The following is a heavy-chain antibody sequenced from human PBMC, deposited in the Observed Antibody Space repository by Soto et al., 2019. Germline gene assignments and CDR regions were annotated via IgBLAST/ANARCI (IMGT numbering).Heavy chain of an antibody. J-gene: IGHJ5*02. D-gene: IGHD2-21*01. Sequence: QVQLQESGPRLVKPSQTLSLTCTVSGDSISRGGYYWNWLRQHPRKGLEWIGYIYHSGSTIYNPSLKSRVTISVDTSKNRLSLELSNVTAADTAIYYCARDGAGAYGLWWFDPWGQGILVTVSS. CDR1: GDSISRGGYY. V-gene: IGHV4-31*03. CDR2: IYHSGST. CDR3: ARDGAGAYGLWWFDP.